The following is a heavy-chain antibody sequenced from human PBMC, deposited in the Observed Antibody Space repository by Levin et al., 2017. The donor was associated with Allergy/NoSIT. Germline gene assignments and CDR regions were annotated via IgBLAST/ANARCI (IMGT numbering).Heavy chain of an antibody. CDR2: ISWNSGSI. CDR3: AKDIGQGEGTSAFDI. D-gene: IGHD3/OR15-3a*01. CDR1: GFTFDDYA. V-gene: IGHV3-9*01. Sequence: GGSLRLSCAASGFTFDDYAMHWVRQAPGKGLEWVSGISWNSGSIGYADSVKGRFTISRDNAKNSLYLQMNSLRAEDTALYYCAKDIGQGEGTSAFDIWGQGTMVTVSS. J-gene: IGHJ3*02.